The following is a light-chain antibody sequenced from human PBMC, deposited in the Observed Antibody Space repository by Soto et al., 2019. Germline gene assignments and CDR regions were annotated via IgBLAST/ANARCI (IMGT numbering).Light chain of an antibody. CDR3: LHRSDWPPGIT. J-gene: IGKJ5*01. Sequence: VLTQSPATLSLSPGERATLSCRASQSITTYLAWYQQRPGQAPRLLISDASNRVPGVPARFSGSGSGTDFTLTITSLEPEDFAVYYCLHRSDWPPGITFGHGTRLDIK. CDR1: QSITTY. CDR2: DAS. V-gene: IGKV3-11*01.